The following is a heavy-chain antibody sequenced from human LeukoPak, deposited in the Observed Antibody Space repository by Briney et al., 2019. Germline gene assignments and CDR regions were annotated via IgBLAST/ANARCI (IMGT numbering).Heavy chain of an antibody. CDR3: ARDYGDYEPHNWFDP. J-gene: IGHJ5*02. Sequence: ASVKVSCKASGYTFTSYAMNWVRQAPGQGLEWMGWINTNTGNPTYAQGFTGRFAFSLDTSVSTAYLQISSLKAEDTAVYYCARDYGDYEPHNWFDPWGQGTLVTVSS. D-gene: IGHD4-17*01. CDR1: GYTFTSYA. CDR2: INTNTGNP. V-gene: IGHV7-4-1*02.